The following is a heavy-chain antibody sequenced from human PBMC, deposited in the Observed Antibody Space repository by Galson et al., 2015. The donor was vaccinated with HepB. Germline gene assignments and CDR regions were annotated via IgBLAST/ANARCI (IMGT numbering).Heavy chain of an antibody. CDR1: GYTFTSYG. J-gene: IGHJ6*02. CDR3: ARDSLSGDYGGYYYYHGMDV. CDR2: ISAYNGNT. D-gene: IGHD4-17*01. V-gene: IGHV1-18*04. Sequence: SVKVSCKASGYTFTSYGISWVRQAPGQGLEWMGWISAYNGNTNYAQKLQGRVTMTTDTSTSTAYMELRSLRSDDTAVYYCARDSLSGDYGGYYYYHGMDVWGQGTTVTVSS.